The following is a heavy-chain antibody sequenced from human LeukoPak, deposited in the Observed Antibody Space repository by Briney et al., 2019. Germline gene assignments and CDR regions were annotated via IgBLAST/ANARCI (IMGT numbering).Heavy chain of an antibody. D-gene: IGHD1-26*01. V-gene: IGHV3-48*02. CDR1: GFAFSSYS. J-gene: IGHJ4*02. CDR2: ISISSTSI. Sequence: GGSLRLSCAASGFAFSSYSMHWVRQAPGKGLEWVSYISISSTSIYYADSVKGRFTISRDNAKNSLYLQMNSLRDEDTAVYYCVRDGTWYDYWGQGTLVTVSS. CDR3: VRDGTWYDY.